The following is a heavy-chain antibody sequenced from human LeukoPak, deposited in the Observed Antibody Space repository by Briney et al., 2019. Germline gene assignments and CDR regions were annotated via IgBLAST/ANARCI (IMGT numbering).Heavy chain of an antibody. CDR3: ARAPPVGLYYFDY. CDR2: IKQDGSEK. J-gene: IGHJ4*02. CDR1: GFTLSNYW. V-gene: IGHV3-7*02. D-gene: IGHD6-25*01. Sequence: GGSLRLSCAASGFTLSNYWMSWVRQAPGKGLEWVANIKQDGSEKYYVDSVKGRFTVSRDNAKNSLYLQMNSLRAEDTAVYYCARAPPVGLYYFDYWGQGTLVTVSS.